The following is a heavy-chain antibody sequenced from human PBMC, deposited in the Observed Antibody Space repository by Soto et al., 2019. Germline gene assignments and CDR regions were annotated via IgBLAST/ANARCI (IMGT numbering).Heavy chain of an antibody. CDR2: VDSDGSDT. V-gene: IGHV3-74*01. D-gene: IGHD3-9*01. CDR1: GFTFKNFW. J-gene: IGHJ3*02. Sequence: EVPLVESGGDLVQPGESLRLSCAVSGFTFKNFWMHWVRQAPGKGLVWVSRVDSDGSDTIYADSVKGRFTVSRDNAKNTLFLQLNSLRVDDTAVYYCARGGFDHAFDIGGQGTMVTVSS. CDR3: ARGGFDHAFDI.